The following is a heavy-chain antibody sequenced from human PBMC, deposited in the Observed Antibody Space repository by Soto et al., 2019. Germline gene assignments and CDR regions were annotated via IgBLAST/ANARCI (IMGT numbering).Heavy chain of an antibody. D-gene: IGHD3-22*01. V-gene: IGHV1-69*13. Sequence: SVKVSCKASGGTFSSYAISWVRQAPGQGLEWMGGIIPIFGTANYAQKFQGRVTITADESTSTAYMELSSLRSEDTAVYYCARAATSRSSGYYYAADYWGQGTLVTVSS. CDR1: GGTFSSYA. J-gene: IGHJ4*02. CDR3: ARAATSRSSGYYYAADY. CDR2: IIPIFGTA.